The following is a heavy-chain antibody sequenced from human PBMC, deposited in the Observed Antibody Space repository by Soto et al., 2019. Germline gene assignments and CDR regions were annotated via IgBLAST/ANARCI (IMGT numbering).Heavy chain of an antibody. CDR2: IYYSGST. V-gene: IGHV4-59*07. J-gene: IGHJ4*02. D-gene: IGHD3-9*01. CDR1: CGSISSYY. Sequence: SDTLSLTCTVSCGSISSYYWSWIRQPPGKGLEWIGYIYYSGSTNYNPSLKSRVTISVDTSKNQFSLKLSSVTAADTAVYYCASGGSDYDILTGYLKFDYWGQGTLVTVS. CDR3: ASGGSDYDILTGYLKFDY.